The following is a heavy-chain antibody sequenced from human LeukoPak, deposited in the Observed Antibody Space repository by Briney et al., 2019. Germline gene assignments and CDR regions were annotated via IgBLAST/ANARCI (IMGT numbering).Heavy chain of an antibody. V-gene: IGHV1-46*01. CDR3: ARWGGSYNAFDI. CDR1: GYTFTSYY. CDR2: INPSGGST. D-gene: IGHD1-26*01. Sequence: ASVKVSCKASGYTFTSYYMHWVRQAPGQGLEWMGIINPSGGSTSYAQKFQGRVTMTRDMSTSTVYMELSSLRSEDTAVYYCARWGGSYNAFDIWGQGTTVTISS. J-gene: IGHJ3*02.